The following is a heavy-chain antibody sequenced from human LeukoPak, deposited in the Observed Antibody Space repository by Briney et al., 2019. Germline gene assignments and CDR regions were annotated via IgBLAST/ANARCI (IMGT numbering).Heavy chain of an antibody. Sequence: SVKVSRKASGGTFSSYAISWVRQAPGQGLEWMGGIIPIFGTANYAQKFQGRVTITADESTSTAYMELSSLRSEDTAVYYCARVRIKRILEWSAHDYYYYYMDVWGKGTTVTVSS. D-gene: IGHD3-3*01. J-gene: IGHJ6*03. CDR1: GGTFSSYA. CDR2: IIPIFGTA. CDR3: ARVRIKRILEWSAHDYYYYYMDV. V-gene: IGHV1-69*13.